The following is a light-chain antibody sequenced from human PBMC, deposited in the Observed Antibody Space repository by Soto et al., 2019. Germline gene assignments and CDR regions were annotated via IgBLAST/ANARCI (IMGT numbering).Light chain of an antibody. V-gene: IGKV1-39*01. CDR1: QNIATY. Sequence: DIPMTQSPSSLSASVGDRVTITCRASQNIATYLNWYQQTPGKAPKLLIYTASTLQSGVPSRFSGSGSGTDFTRTISSLQPEDFATFYCQQSYNTPLTFGGGTKVE. CDR3: QQSYNTPLT. CDR2: TAS. J-gene: IGKJ4*01.